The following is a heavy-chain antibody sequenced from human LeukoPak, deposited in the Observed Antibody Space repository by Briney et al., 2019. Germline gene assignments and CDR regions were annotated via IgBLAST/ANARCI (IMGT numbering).Heavy chain of an antibody. D-gene: IGHD1-26*01. J-gene: IGHJ6*03. CDR1: GFIFSSYW. V-gene: IGHV3-7*01. CDR2: IKQDGSEK. CDR3: ARDPYSGNYGNYYYYYMDV. Sequence: GGSLRLSCAASGFIFSSYWMSWVRQAPGKGLEWVANIKQDGSEKYYVDSVKGRFTISRDNAKNSLYLQMNSLRAEDTAVYYCARDPYSGNYGNYYYYYMDVWGKGTTVTISS.